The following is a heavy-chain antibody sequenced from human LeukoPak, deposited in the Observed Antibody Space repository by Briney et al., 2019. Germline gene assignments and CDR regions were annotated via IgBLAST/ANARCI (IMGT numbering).Heavy chain of an antibody. J-gene: IGHJ6*02. CDR2: INQSVRT. CDR1: GGSPSGYY. V-gene: IGHV4-34*01. CDR3: ARGRGSGGNRYYYCGMDV. Sequence: PPVTPSLTPALYGGSPSGYYWSCVPEPPRKGLGWIAEINQSVRTNYNPSIKSRVTISVDTSKNQVSLKLSSVTAADTAVYYCARGRGSGGNRYYYCGMDVWGQGTTVTVSS. D-gene: IGHD2-15*01.